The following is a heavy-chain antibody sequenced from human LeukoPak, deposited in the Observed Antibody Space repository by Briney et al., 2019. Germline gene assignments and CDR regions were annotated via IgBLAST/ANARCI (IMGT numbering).Heavy chain of an antibody. CDR3: ARVQSEGADYYYYYMDV. CDR1: GFTFSSYS. D-gene: IGHD3-16*01. CDR2: ISSSSSTI. J-gene: IGHJ6*03. Sequence: GGSLRLSCAASGFTFSSYSMNWVRQAPGKGLEWVSYISSSSSTIYYADSVKGRFTISRDNAKNSLYLQMNSLRAEDTAVYYCARVQSEGADYYYYYMDVWGKGTTVTVSS. V-gene: IGHV3-48*01.